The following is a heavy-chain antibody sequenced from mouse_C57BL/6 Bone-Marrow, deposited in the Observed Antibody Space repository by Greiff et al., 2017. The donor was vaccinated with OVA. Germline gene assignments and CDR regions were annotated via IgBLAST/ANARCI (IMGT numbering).Heavy chain of an antibody. J-gene: IGHJ4*01. CDR2: INPSNGGT. CDR3: ATQGQLRLRGYGVDY. Sequence: QVQLQQPGTELVKPGASVKLSCEASGYTFTSYWMHWVKQRPGQGLEWIGNINPSNGGTNYNEKFKSKATLTVDKSSSTAYMQLSSLTSEDSAVYYCATQGQLRLRGYGVDYWGQGTSVTVSS. D-gene: IGHD3-2*02. V-gene: IGHV1-53*01. CDR1: GYTFTSYW.